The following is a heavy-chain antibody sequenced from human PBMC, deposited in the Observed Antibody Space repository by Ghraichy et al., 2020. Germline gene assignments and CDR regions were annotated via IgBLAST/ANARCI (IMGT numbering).Heavy chain of an antibody. V-gene: IGHV4-59*08. CDR2: IYYSGST. D-gene: IGHD6-13*01. CDR1: GGSISSYY. Sequence: SETLSLTCTVSGGSISSYYWSWIRQPPGKGLEWIGYIYYSGSTNYNPSLKSRVTISVDTSKNQFSLKLSSVTAAATAVYYCARYSSSWYYDYWGQGTLVTVSS. J-gene: IGHJ4*02. CDR3: ARYSSSWYYDY.